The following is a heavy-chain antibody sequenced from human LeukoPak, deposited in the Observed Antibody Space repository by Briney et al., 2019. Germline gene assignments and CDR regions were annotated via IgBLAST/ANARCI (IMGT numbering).Heavy chain of an antibody. CDR3: AKEGYSSSWYKGSYFDY. Sequence: PGRSLRLSCAASGFTFDDYAMHWVRQAPGKGLEWVSGISWNSGSIGYADSVKGRFTISRDNAKNSLYLQMNSLRAEDMALYYCAKEGYSSSWYKGSYFDYWGQGTLVTVSS. CDR1: GFTFDDYA. J-gene: IGHJ4*02. V-gene: IGHV3-9*03. D-gene: IGHD6-13*01. CDR2: ISWNSGSI.